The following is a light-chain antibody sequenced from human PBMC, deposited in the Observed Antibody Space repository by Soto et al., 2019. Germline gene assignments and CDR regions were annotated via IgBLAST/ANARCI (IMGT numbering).Light chain of an antibody. V-gene: IGLV2-23*02. J-gene: IGLJ1*01. CDR2: EVN. CDR1: SSDIGTYNP. Sequence: QSVLTQPASVSGSPGQSITISCTGTSSDIGTYNPVSWYQQHPGKAPKLVIYEVNKRPSGVSDRFSGSKSGNTASLTISGLQAEDEADYYCCSYAGSSTLYVFGTGTKVTVL. CDR3: CSYAGSSTLYV.